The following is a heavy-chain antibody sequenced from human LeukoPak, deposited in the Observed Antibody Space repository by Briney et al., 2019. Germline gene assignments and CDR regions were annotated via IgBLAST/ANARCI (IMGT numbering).Heavy chain of an antibody. CDR1: GFTFSDYY. CDR3: ARDVNNWNDRGYFDS. CDR2: IGRSGTTI. J-gene: IGHJ4*02. D-gene: IGHD1-1*01. V-gene: IGHV3-11*04. Sequence: PGGSLRLSCAASGFTFSDYYMSWIRQVPGKGLEWVSYIGRSGTTIHYADSVKGRFTISWDNAKNSLYLQMNSLRAEDTAVYYCARDVNNWNDRGYFDSWGQGTLVTVSS.